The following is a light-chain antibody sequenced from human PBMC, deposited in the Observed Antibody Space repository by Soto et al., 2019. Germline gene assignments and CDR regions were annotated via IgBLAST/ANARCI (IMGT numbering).Light chain of an antibody. CDR3: QQYRSWPRT. Sequence: EIVMTQSPATLSVSPGERATLSCRASQSLSDTLAWYQQNPGQAPSLLIYGASTRATGIPARFTGSGSGTEFTLTISSLQSEDIAVYYCQQYRSWPRTFGQGTKVEIK. CDR1: QSLSDT. V-gene: IGKV3-15*01. CDR2: GAS. J-gene: IGKJ1*01.